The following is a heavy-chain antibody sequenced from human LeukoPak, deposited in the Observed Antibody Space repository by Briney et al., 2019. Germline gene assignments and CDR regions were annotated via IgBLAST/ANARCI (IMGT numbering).Heavy chain of an antibody. CDR3: ARGASPSNYYGSGSYYLARPKYYYYVMDV. V-gene: IGHV4-34*01. CDR2: INHSRST. D-gene: IGHD3-10*01. J-gene: IGHJ6*02. CDR1: GGSLSGYY. Sequence: PSETLSLTCAVYGGSLSGYYWSWVRQPPGKGLEWIGEINHSRSTNYNPSLKSRVTISVDASKNQFSLKLSSVTAADTAVYYCARGASPSNYYGSGSYYLARPKYYYYVMDVWGQGTTVTVSS.